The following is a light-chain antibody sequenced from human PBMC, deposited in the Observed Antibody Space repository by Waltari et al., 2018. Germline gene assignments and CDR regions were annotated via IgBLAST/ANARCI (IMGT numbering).Light chain of an antibody. CDR1: SSDVGGYNY. CDR3: CSYAGRHILHV. Sequence: QSALTHPRSVSGSPGQSVTISCTGTSSDVGGYNYVSWYQQHPAKAPKLIIYDVSMRPSGVPDRFSGSKSGNTASLTISGLQAEDEADYYCCSYAGRHILHVFGTGTKVTVL. V-gene: IGLV2-11*01. CDR2: DVS. J-gene: IGLJ1*01.